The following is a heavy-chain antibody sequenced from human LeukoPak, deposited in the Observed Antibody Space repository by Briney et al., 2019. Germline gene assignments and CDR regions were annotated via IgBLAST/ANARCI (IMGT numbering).Heavy chain of an antibody. CDR3: ARDRGKYHGSGTLTMDV. CDR2: VTAYNGNT. V-gene: IGHV1-18*01. D-gene: IGHD3-10*01. CDR1: GYTFTNYG. Sequence: ASVKVSCRTSGYTFTNYGVTWVRQAPGQGLEWMGWVTAYNGNTKYAQNLQGRVTMTTDTSTSTVYMELRYLRSDDTAVYYCARDRGKYHGSGTLTMDVWGQGTTVTVSS. J-gene: IGHJ6*02.